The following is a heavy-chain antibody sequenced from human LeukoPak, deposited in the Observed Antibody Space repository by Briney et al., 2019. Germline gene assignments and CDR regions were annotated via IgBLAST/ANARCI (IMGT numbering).Heavy chain of an antibody. CDR1: GGSISSGGYY. J-gene: IGHJ4*02. CDR2: IYYSGST. CDR3: VRYYYDSSGYYYPDY. D-gene: IGHD3-22*01. Sequence: SETLSLTRTVSGGSISSGGYYWSWIRQHPGKGLEWIGYIYYSGSTYYNPSLKSRVTISVDTSKNQFSLKLSSVTAADTAVYYCVRYYYDSSGYYYPDYWGQGTLVTVSS. V-gene: IGHV4-31*03.